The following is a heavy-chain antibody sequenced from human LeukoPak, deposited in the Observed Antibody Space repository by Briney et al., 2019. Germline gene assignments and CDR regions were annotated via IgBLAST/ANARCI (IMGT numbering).Heavy chain of an antibody. CDR2: IYYSGNT. D-gene: IGHD3-22*01. J-gene: IGHJ4*02. V-gene: IGHV4-61*08. CDR3: ARHSSSGSPVDY. CDR1: GDSIGSGDYY. Sequence: SETLSLTCTVSGDSIGSGDYYWSWIREHSGKGLEWIGYIYYSGNTNYNPSLKSRVTISVDTSKSQFSLKLSSVTAADTAVYYCARHSSSGSPVDYWGQGTLVTVSS.